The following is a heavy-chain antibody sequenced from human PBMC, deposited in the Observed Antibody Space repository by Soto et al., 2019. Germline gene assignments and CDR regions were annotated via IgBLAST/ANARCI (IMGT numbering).Heavy chain of an antibody. D-gene: IGHD2-8*01. Sequence: EVQLLESGGGLVQPGGSLRLACAASGFTFNNYAMNWVRQAPGRGLEWASIISPNGDSTYYADSVKGRFTISRDNSQNTGFLQINSLRAEDTAIYCCAKVRLTDYRMYAPHLWGQGTLVTVSS. CDR3: AKVRLTDYRMYAPHL. J-gene: IGHJ3*01. CDR2: ISPNGDST. CDR1: GFTFNNYA. V-gene: IGHV3-23*01.